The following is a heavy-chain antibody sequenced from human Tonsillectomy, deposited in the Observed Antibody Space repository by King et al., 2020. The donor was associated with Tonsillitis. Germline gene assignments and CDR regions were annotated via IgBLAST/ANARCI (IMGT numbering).Heavy chain of an antibody. CDR2: IYHSGGT. Sequence: LQLQESGPGLVKPSGTLSLTCAVSGGSISSSNWWSWVRQPPGKGLEWIGEIYHSGGTNYNPSLKSRVTISVDKSKNQFSLRLSSVTAADTAVYYCARDSNPLDYSYYYYYYGMDVWGQGTTVTVSS. D-gene: IGHD4-11*01. CDR1: GGSISSSNW. CDR3: ARDSNPLDYSYYYYYYGMDV. J-gene: IGHJ6*02. V-gene: IGHV4-4*02.